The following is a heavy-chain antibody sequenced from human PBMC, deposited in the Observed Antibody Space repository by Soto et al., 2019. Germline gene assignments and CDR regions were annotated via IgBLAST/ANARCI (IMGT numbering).Heavy chain of an antibody. CDR2: IYYSGST. CDR1: GGSISSYY. CDR3: AREITYCANGVCSASNWFDP. V-gene: IGHV4-59*01. Sequence: PSLTFAVSGGSISSYYWSWIRQPPGKGLEWLGYIYYSGSTNYNPSLKSRVTISLDTSKNQFSLNLSSVTAADTAVYYCAREITYCANGVCSASNWFDPRGQVPLVTFST. D-gene: IGHD2-8*01. J-gene: IGHJ5*02.